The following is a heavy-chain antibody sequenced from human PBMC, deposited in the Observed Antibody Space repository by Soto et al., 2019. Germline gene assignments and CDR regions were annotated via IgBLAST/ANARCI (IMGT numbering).Heavy chain of an antibody. V-gene: IGHV3-30-3*01. Sequence: QVQLVESGGGVVQPGRSLRLSCAASGFTFSSYAMHWVRQAPGKGLEWVAVISYDGSNKYYADSVKGRFTISRDNSKNTLYLQMSSLRAEDTAVYYCARADYGGNKYNWFDPWGQGTLVTVSS. CDR3: ARADYGGNKYNWFDP. CDR2: ISYDGSNK. CDR1: GFTFSSYA. D-gene: IGHD4-17*01. J-gene: IGHJ5*02.